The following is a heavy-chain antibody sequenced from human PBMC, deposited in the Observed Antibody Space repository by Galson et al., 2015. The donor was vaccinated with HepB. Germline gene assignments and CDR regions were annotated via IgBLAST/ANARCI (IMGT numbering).Heavy chain of an antibody. CDR3: AREVDTAMVFDY. CDR2: VSGSGDNT. CDR1: GFTFSSYA. J-gene: IGHJ4*02. Sequence: SLRLSCAASGFTFSSYAMYWVRQAPGKGLEWVSGVSGSGDNTYYADSVKGRFTISRDSSKNTLYLQMNSLRAEDTAVYYCAREVDTAMVFDYWGQGTLVTVSS. V-gene: IGHV3-23*01. D-gene: IGHD5-18*01.